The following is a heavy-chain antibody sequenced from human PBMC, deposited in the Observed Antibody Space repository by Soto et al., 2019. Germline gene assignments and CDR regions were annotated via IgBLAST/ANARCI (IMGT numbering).Heavy chain of an antibody. Sequence: SETLSLTCTFSGGCITIGSYYWGWIRQPPGKGLEWIGYIYYSGSTNYNPSLKSRVTISVDTSKNQFSLKLSSVTAADTAVYYCARVVAVTTSYYYYYMDVWGKGTTVTVSS. CDR2: IYYSGST. D-gene: IGHD4-17*01. J-gene: IGHJ6*03. CDR1: GGCITIGSYY. CDR3: ARVVAVTTSYYYYYMDV. V-gene: IGHV4-61*01.